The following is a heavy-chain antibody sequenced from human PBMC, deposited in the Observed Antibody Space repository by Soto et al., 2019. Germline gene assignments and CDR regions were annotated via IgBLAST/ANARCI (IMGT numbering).Heavy chain of an antibody. CDR2: ISAHNGNT. CDR3: ARGRYGDY. J-gene: IGHJ4*02. V-gene: IGHV1-18*01. Sequence: QVHLVQSGAEVKKPGASVKVSCKCSGYTFTSYGITWVRQAPGQGLEWMGWISAHNGNTNYAQKLQGRVTVTRDTSTGTASLELRSLRSDGTAVYYCARGRYGDYWGQGARVTVSS. CDR1: GYTFTSYG. D-gene: IGHD1-1*01.